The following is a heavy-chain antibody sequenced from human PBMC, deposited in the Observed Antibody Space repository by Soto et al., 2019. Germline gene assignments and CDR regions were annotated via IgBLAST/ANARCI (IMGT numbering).Heavy chain of an antibody. D-gene: IGHD3-9*01. CDR2: IIPIFGTA. CDR1: GGTFSSYA. CDR3: ARDEARTYYDILTGSPYYYGMDV. J-gene: IGHJ6*02. Sequence: QVQLVQSGAEVKKPGSSVKVSCKASGGTFSSYAISWVRQAPGQGLEWMGGIIPIFGTANYAQKFQGRVTITADESTSTAYMELSSLRSEDRAVYYCARDEARTYYDILTGSPYYYGMDVWGQGTTVTVSS. V-gene: IGHV1-69*01.